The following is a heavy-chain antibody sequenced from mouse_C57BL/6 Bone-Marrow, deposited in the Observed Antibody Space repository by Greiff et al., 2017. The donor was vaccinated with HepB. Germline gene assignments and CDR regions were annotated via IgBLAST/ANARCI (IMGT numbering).Heavy chain of an antibody. Sequence: QVQLKQSGPELVKPGASVKISCKASGYAFSSSWMNWVKQRPGKGLEWIGRIYPGDGDTNYNGKFKGKATLTADKSSSTAYMQLSSLTSEDSAVYFCARPVVATRYAMDYWGQGTSVTVSS. D-gene: IGHD1-1*01. J-gene: IGHJ4*01. CDR2: IYPGDGDT. CDR3: ARPVVATRYAMDY. CDR1: GYAFSSSW. V-gene: IGHV1-82*01.